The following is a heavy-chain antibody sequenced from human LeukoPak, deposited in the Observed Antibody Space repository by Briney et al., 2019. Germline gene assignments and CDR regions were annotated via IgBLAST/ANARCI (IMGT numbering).Heavy chain of an antibody. CDR1: DFTVSSNY. CDR3: ARSLRVRGVPDYMDV. V-gene: IGHV3-53*01. CDR2: IHKNAIT. D-gene: IGHD3-10*01. J-gene: IGHJ6*03. Sequence: GGSLRLSCAASDFTVSSNYMSWVRQAPGKGLEWVSVIHKNAITSYADTVKGRFTISRDSSKNTLYLQMNNLRVDDTAVYYCARSLRVRGVPDYMDVWGKGTTVTVYS.